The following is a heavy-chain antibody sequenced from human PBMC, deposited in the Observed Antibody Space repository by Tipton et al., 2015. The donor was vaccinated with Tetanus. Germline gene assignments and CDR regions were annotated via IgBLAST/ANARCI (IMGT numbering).Heavy chain of an antibody. CDR3: ARDRLAGAGTAFDS. D-gene: IGHD6-19*01. J-gene: IGHJ4*02. Sequence: SLRLSCAASRFPFRNYAMHWVRQAPGKGLEWVAVISYDGGNKYYANSVKGRFTISRDNSKSTLFLQMNSLRDEDAAVYYCARDRLAGAGTAFDSWGPGTLVTVSS. CDR2: ISYDGGNK. CDR1: RFPFRNYA. V-gene: IGHV3-30-3*01.